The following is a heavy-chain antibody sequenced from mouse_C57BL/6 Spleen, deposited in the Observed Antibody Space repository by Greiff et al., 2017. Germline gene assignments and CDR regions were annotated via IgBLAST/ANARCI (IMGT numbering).Heavy chain of an antibody. V-gene: IGHV1-53*01. CDR1: GYTFTSYW. D-gene: IGHD1-1*01. J-gene: IGHJ3*01. CDR3: ARDPYYYGSSYVGAY. Sequence: QVHVKQPGTELVKPGASVKLSCKASGYTFTSYWMHWVKQRPGQGLEWIGNINPSNGGTNYNEKFKSKATLTVDKSSSTAYMQLSSLTSEDSAVYYCARDPYYYGSSYVGAYWGQGTLVTVSA. CDR2: INPSNGGT.